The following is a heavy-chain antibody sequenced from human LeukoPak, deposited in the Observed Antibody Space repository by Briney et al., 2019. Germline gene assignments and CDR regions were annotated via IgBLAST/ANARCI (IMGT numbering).Heavy chain of an antibody. CDR3: ARGETARVDY. CDR2: ISSGSSTI. CDR1: GFTFSTYN. D-gene: IGHD3-16*01. V-gene: IGHV3-48*02. Sequence: GGSLRLSCAASGFTFSTYNMNWVRQAPGKGLEWLSYISSGSSTIYYADSVEGRFTISRDNAKNPLYLQMNSLRDEDTAVYYCARGETARVDYWGQGILVTVSS. J-gene: IGHJ4*02.